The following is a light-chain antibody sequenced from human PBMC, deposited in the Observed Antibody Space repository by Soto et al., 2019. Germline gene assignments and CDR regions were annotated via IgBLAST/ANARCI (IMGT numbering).Light chain of an antibody. Sequence: QSVLTQPPSVSGAPGQRVTISCTGSSSNIGAGYDVHWYKQLPGTAPKLLIYGNSNRPSGVPDRFSGSKSGTSASLAITGLQFVDEADYYCQSYDSSLSVVFGGGTKLTVL. V-gene: IGLV1-40*01. CDR3: QSYDSSLSVV. CDR2: GNS. J-gene: IGLJ2*01. CDR1: SSNIGAGYD.